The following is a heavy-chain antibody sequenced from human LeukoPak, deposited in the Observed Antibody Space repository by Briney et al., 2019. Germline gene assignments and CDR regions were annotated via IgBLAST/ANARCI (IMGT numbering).Heavy chain of an antibody. J-gene: IGHJ4*02. CDR1: GFTFDDYG. Sequence: PGGSLRLSCAASGFTFDDYGMSWVRQAPGKGLEWVSGINWNGGSRVYADSVKVRLTISRENAKNSLYLQMNSLRAEDTALYYCARDQGGVLGQLVAYWGQGTLVTVSS. V-gene: IGHV3-20*04. CDR2: INWNGGSR. D-gene: IGHD6-6*01. CDR3: ARDQGGVLGQLVAY.